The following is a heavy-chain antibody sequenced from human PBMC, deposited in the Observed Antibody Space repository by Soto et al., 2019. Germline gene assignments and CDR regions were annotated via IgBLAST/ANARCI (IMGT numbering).Heavy chain of an antibody. CDR1: GGSFSDYS. CDR2: INDSGST. J-gene: IGHJ4*02. CDR3: ARGSHKLHSDGGSGFYHYVDY. Sequence: SETLSLTRAVYGGSFSDYSWTWISQHPGKGLEWMGEINDSGSTNYTPSLERRVTISRDTSKNRFSLKLSSLTAADTAVYYCARGSHKLHSDGGSGFYHYVDYWGQGSRVT. V-gene: IGHV4-34*01. D-gene: IGHD3-22*01.